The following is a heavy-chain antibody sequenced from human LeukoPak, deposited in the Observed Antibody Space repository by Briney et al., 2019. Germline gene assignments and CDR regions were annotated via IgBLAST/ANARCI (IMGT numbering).Heavy chain of an antibody. Sequence: PGGSLRLSCAASGFTFGSYAMSWVRQAPGKGLEWVSVISDTGGDTYYADSVKGRFIISRDNSKNTLYLQMNSLRAEDTALYYCARDRVPGTSPKVDYWGQGTLVTVSS. CDR2: ISDTGGDT. V-gene: IGHV3-23*01. CDR1: GFTFGSYA. CDR3: ARDRVPGTSPKVDY. D-gene: IGHD1-7*01. J-gene: IGHJ4*02.